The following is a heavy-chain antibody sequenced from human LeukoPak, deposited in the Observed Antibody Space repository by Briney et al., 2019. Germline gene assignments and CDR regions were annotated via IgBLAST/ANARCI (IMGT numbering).Heavy chain of an antibody. CDR1: GFTFDDYA. CDR3: AKNFARGGLDY. CDR2: ISYDGSNK. V-gene: IGHV3-30*18. D-gene: IGHD3-10*01. J-gene: IGHJ4*02. Sequence: GGSLRLSCAASGFTFDDYAMHWVRQAPGKGLEWVAVISYDGSNKYYVDSVKGRFTISRDNSKNTLYLQMNSLRAEDTAVCYCAKNFARGGLDYWGQGTLVPVSS.